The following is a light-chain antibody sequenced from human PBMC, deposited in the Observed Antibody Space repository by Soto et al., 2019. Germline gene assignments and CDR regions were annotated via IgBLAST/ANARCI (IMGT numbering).Light chain of an antibody. CDR2: DAS. J-gene: IGKJ2*01. CDR3: QQYINLPYT. CDR1: QAISKY. V-gene: IGKV1-33*01. Sequence: DIQMTQSPSSLSASLGDRVTITCQASQAISKYLHWYHQRPGKAPILVIYDASNLEAGAPSRFSGGGSGTSFTLTISSLQPEDIGTYFCQQYINLPYTFGQGTKLDIK.